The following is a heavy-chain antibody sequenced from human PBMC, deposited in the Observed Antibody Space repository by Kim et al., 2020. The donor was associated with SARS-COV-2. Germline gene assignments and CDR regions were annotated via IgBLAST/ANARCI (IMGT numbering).Heavy chain of an antibody. J-gene: IGHJ4*02. CDR2: ISYDGSNK. Sequence: GGSLRLSCAASGFTFSSYAMHWVRQAPGKGLEWVAVISYDGSNKYYADSVKGRFTISRDNSKNTLYLQMNSLRAEDTAVYYCARVFDYLGQGTLVTVSS. CDR3: ARVFDY. CDR1: GFTFSSYA. V-gene: IGHV3-30*04.